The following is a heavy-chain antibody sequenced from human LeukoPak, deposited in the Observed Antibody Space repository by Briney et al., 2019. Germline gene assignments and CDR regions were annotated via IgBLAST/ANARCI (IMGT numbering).Heavy chain of an antibody. Sequence: PSETLSLTCTVSGGSISSYYWSWIRQPPGKGLEWTGYIYYSGSTNYNPSLKSRVTISVDTSKNQFSLKLSSVTAADTAVYYCARVRGYSYGSNWFDPWGQGTLVTVSS. CDR3: ARVRGYSYGSNWFDP. CDR2: IYYSGST. J-gene: IGHJ5*02. V-gene: IGHV4-59*01. D-gene: IGHD5-18*01. CDR1: GGSISSYY.